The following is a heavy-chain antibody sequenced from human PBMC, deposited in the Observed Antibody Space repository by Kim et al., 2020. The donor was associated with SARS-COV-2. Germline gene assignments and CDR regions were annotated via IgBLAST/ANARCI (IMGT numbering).Heavy chain of an antibody. Sequence: YRGSPYYNPSLDSRVTISIDTSKNQFSLKLSSVTAADTAVYYCARGRTYSHWGQGTLVTVSS. D-gene: IGHD4-4*01. CDR3: ARGRTYSH. CDR2: YRGSP. V-gene: IGHV4-39*01. J-gene: IGHJ4*02.